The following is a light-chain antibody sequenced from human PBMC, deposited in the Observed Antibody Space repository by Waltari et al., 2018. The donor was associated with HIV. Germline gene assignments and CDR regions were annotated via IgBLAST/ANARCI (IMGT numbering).Light chain of an antibody. V-gene: IGKV4-1*01. CDR2: WAS. CDR1: RNILYTSNNQNY. CDR3: QQYFATPPT. Sequence: DIIMTQYPDSSAVSLGGRATIKFKSNRNILYTSNNQNYLAGYQQKPGQPPKLLIYWASTRQPGVPDRFSGSGSGTDFTLTISSLQAEDVAVYSCQQYFATPPTFGGGTKVEIK. J-gene: IGKJ4*01.